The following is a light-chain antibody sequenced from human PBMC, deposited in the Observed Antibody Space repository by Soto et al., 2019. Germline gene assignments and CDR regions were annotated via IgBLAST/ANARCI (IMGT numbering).Light chain of an antibody. CDR1: QSVRGSY. CDR3: HQYCDSPL. V-gene: IGKV3-20*01. J-gene: IGKJ3*01. Sequence: VLTLSPGTLSLSPGESATLSCRASQSVRGSYLAWYQQKPGQAPRLLIYGASIRATGIPDRFGGSGSGTDFTLTISRLEPDDFGVYYCHQYCDSPLIGPGAKVD. CDR2: GAS.